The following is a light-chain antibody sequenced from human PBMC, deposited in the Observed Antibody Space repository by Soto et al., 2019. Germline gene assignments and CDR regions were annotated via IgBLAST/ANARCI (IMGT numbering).Light chain of an antibody. CDR3: QQYKDWPTT. Sequence: EIVMTQSAATLSVSPGERDTLSCRPSQSVGSNLAWYQQKPGQAPRLLVYGASTRATGIPARFSGSGAGTDFTLTITSLQSEDFGVYFCQQYKDWPTTFGQGTKVDIK. CDR2: GAS. CDR1: QSVGSN. J-gene: IGKJ1*01. V-gene: IGKV3-15*01.